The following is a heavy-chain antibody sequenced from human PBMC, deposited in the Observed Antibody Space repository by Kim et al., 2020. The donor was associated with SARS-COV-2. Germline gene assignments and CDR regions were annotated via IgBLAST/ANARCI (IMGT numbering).Heavy chain of an antibody. CDR3: ARGAYSSIWYGVRSWFDP. CDR2: INHSGST. V-gene: IGHV4-34*01. D-gene: IGHD6-13*01. CDR1: GGSFSGYY. J-gene: IGHJ5*02. Sequence: SETLSLTCAVYGGSFSGYYWSWIRQPPGKGLEWIGEINHSGSTNYNPSLKSRVTISVETSKNQFSLKMSSVTAADTAVYYCARGAYSSIWYGVRSWFDPWGQGTLVTVSS.